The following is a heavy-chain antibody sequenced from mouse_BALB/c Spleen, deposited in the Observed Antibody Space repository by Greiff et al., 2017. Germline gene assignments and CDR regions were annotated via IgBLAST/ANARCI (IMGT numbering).Heavy chain of an antibody. CDR1: GFTFTDYY. D-gene: IGHD3-1*01. J-gene: IGHJ2*01. CDR2: ISDGGSYT. V-gene: IGHV5-4*02. Sequence: EVLLVESGGGLVKPGGSLKLSCAASGFTFTDYYMYWVRQTPEKRLEWVATISDGGSYTYYPDSVKGRFTISRDNAKNNLYLQMSSLKSDDTAMYYCARDGGLRGFDYWGQGTTLTVSS. CDR3: ARDGGLRGFDY.